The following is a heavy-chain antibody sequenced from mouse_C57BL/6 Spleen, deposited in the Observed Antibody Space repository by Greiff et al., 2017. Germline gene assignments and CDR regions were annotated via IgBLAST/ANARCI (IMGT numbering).Heavy chain of an antibody. Sequence: QVQLKQPGAELVMPGASVKLSCKASGYTFTSYWMHWVKQRPGQGLEWIGEIDPSDSYNHYNQNFKGKSTLTVDKSSSTAYMQLSSMTCEDYAVYYCARRDYAMDYWGQGTSVTVSS. J-gene: IGHJ4*01. V-gene: IGHV1-69*01. CDR3: ARRDYAMDY. CDR1: GYTFTSYW. CDR2: IDPSDSYN.